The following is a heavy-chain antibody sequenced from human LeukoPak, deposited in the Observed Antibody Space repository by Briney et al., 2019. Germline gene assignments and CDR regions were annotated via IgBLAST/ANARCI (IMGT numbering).Heavy chain of an antibody. V-gene: IGHV3-21*01. Sequence: GGSLRLSCAASGFTFSSYSMNWVRQAPGKGLEWVSSISSSSSYIYHADSVKGRFTISRDNAKNSLYLQMNSLRAEDTAVYYCARGYCSGGSCYFNYFDYWGQGTLVTVSS. CDR1: GFTFSSYS. CDR3: ARGYCSGGSCYFNYFDY. D-gene: IGHD2-15*01. CDR2: ISSSSSYI. J-gene: IGHJ4*02.